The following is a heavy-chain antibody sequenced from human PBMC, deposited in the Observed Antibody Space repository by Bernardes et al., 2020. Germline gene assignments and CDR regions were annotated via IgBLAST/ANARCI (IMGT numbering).Heavy chain of an antibody. D-gene: IGHD3-22*01. CDR1: RFTFSNNG. CDR3: TRDVGSSGYYYWGYFDY. J-gene: IGHJ4*02. V-gene: IGHV3-33*01. CDR2: IWYDGSNK. Sequence: GGSLRLSCAASRFTFSNNGMHWVRQAPGKGLEWVAVIWYDGSNKYYADSVKGRFTISRDNSKNTLYLLMNSLRAEDTAMYYCTRDVGSSGYYYWGYFDYWGRGTLVTVSS.